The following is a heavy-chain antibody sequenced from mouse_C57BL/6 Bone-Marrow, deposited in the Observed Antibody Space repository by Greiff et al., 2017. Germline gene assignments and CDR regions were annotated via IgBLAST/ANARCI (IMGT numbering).Heavy chain of an antibody. V-gene: IGHV1-15*01. CDR2: IDPETGGT. Sequence: QVQLQQSGAELVRPGASVPLSCKASGYPFTAYDLHWVKQPPVHGLEWIGAIDPETGGTAYNQKFTGTAILTADKSSSTAYMELHSLTSEDSAVYYCTRPWSSVCYCDYWGQGTTLTVAS. J-gene: IGHJ2*01. D-gene: IGHD1-1*01. CDR1: GYPFTAYD. CDR3: TRPWSSVCYCDY.